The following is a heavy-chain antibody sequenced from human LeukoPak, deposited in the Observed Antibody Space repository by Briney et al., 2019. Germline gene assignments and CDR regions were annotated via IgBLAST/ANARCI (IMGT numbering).Heavy chain of an antibody. CDR2: INTNTGNP. J-gene: IGHJ6*03. CDR3: ARSYSSSWYDEYYYYYYMDV. V-gene: IGHV7-4-1*02. D-gene: IGHD6-13*01. Sequence: GASVKVSCKASGYTFTSYYIHWVRQAPGQGLEWMGWINTNTGNPTYAQGFTGRFVFSLDTSVSTAYLQISSLKAEDTAVYYCARSYSSSWYDEYYYYYYMDVWGKGTTVTVSS. CDR1: GYTFTSYY.